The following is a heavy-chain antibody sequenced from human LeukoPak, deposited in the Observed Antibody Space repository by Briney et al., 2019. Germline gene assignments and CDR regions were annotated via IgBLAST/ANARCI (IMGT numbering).Heavy chain of an antibody. J-gene: IGHJ4*02. D-gene: IGHD1-14*01. V-gene: IGHV4-59*05. CDR3: ARHFRTGGYFDY. Sequence: SETLSLTCTVSGGSISSYYWSWIRQPAGKGLEWIGSVYYSGSTYSNPSLKSRVTISVDTSKNQFSLKLSSVTAADTAVYYCARHFRTGGYFDYWGQGTLVTASS. CDR2: VYYSGST. CDR1: GGSISSYY.